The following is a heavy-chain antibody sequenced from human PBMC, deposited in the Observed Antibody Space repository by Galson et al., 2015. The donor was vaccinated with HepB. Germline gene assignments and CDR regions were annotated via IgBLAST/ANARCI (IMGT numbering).Heavy chain of an antibody. D-gene: IGHD2-2*01. CDR3: ARGPSGYCSSTSCYFEYNWFDP. V-gene: IGHV1-69*02. CDR1: GGTFSSYT. Sequence: SVKVSCKASGGTFSSYTISWVRQAPGQGLEWMGRIIPILGIANYAQKFQGRVTITADKSTSTAYMELSSLRSEDTAVYYCARGPSGYCSSTSCYFEYNWFDPWGQGTLVTVSS. CDR2: IIPILGIA. J-gene: IGHJ5*02.